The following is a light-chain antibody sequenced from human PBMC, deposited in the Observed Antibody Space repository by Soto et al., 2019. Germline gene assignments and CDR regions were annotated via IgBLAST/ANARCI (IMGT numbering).Light chain of an antibody. Sequence: EIVTTQSPVTLSVSPGERATLSCRASQSVSSNLAWYQKKPGQAPRLLIDGASIRATGIPARFSGSGSGTEFTLTISSLQSEDFAVYYCQQYNDWPLTFGGGTKVEIK. V-gene: IGKV3-15*01. CDR2: GAS. J-gene: IGKJ4*01. CDR3: QQYNDWPLT. CDR1: QSVSSN.